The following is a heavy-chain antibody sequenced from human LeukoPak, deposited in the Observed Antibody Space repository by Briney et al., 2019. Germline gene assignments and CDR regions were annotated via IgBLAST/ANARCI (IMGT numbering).Heavy chain of an antibody. CDR2: IYYTGST. D-gene: IGHD3-16*02. CDR1: GGSISDYY. V-gene: IGHV4-59*01. Sequence: PSETLSLTCTVSGGSISDYYWSWIRQPPGKGLEWIGYIYYTGSTNSNPSLKSRVTISVDTSKNQFSLRLSSVTAADTAVYYCARPQGGGSYRNFDYWGQGTLVTVSS. J-gene: IGHJ4*02. CDR3: ARPQGGGSYRNFDY.